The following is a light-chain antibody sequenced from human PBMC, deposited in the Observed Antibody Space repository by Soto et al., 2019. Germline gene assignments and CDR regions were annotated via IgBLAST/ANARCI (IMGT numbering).Light chain of an antibody. CDR2: GAS. J-gene: IGKJ4*01. Sequence: EIVLTQSPDTLSLSPGERATLSCRASQSVSSSYLAWYQQKPGQAPRLLIYGASSRATVIPDRFSGSGSGTDFTLTISGLEPEDFAVYYCQQYGSSPLLTFGGGTKVEIK. CDR3: QQYGSSPLLT. CDR1: QSVSSSY. V-gene: IGKV3-20*01.